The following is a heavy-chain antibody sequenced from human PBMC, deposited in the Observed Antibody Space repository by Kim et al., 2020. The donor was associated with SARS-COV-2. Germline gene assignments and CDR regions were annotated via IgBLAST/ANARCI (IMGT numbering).Heavy chain of an antibody. CDR1: GGSISSSSYY. Sequence: SETLSLTCTVSGGSISSSSYYWGWIRQPPGKGLEWIGSIYYSGSTYYNPSLKSRVTISVDTSKNQFSLKLSSVTAADTAVYYCARVKPAYYYDSSGSNPRDYGMDVWGQGTTVTVSS. V-gene: IGHV4-39*07. CDR3: ARVKPAYYYDSSGSNPRDYGMDV. J-gene: IGHJ6*02. D-gene: IGHD3-22*01. CDR2: IYYSGST.